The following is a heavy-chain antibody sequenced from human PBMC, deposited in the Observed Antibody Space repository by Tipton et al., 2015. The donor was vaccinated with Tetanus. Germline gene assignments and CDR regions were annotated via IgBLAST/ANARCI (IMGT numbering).Heavy chain of an antibody. V-gene: IGHV1-8*01. J-gene: IGHJ4*02. Sequence: QLVQSGAEKKKPGASVKVSCKTSGYTFTSYDINWVRQATGQGLEWMGWINPDSGNTGTAQSFQGRVTMTRDTSINTAYMELTRLTSEDTAVYYWARGPVRDDYTILYWGQGTLVTVSS. CDR1: GYTFTSYD. CDR2: INPDSGNT. CDR3: ARGPVRDDYTILY. D-gene: IGHD5-24*01.